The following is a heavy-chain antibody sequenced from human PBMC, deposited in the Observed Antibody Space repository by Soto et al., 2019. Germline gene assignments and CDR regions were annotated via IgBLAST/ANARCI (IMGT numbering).Heavy chain of an antibody. Sequence: GVSVKVSCKASGYTFTNYGITWVRQAPGQGLEWMGWISAYNGNTHYTQRLQGRVTMTTDTSTSTAYMELRGLRSDDTAVYYFGRVGQLVGYFYSYLAFGGKGTTVTVSS. CDR1: GYTFTNYG. J-gene: IGHJ6*03. CDR2: ISAYNGNT. D-gene: IGHD6-6*01. V-gene: IGHV1-18*01. CDR3: GRVGQLVGYFYSYLAF.